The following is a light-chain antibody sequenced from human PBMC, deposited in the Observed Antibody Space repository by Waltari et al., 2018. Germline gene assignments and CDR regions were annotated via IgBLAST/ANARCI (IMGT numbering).Light chain of an antibody. Sequence: DIVMTQSPDSLAVSLGERATLNCKSSQSVLYASVNKNHLAWYQQKPGQPPKLLIFLESTRESGVHDRFSGSGSGADFTLTISSLQAEDVAVYYCQQYYTPPFTFGPGTKVEIK. CDR3: QQYYTPPFT. CDR1: QSVLYASVNKNH. CDR2: LES. J-gene: IGKJ3*01. V-gene: IGKV4-1*01.